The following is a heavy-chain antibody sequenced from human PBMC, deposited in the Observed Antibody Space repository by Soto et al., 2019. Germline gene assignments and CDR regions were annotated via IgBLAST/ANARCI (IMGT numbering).Heavy chain of an antibody. Sequence: SETLSLTCPVSGGSISSGDYYWSWIRQPPGKGLEWIGYIYYSGSTYYNPSLKSRVTISVDTSKNQFSLKLSSVTAADTAVYYCAILYYDFWSGYYTDPPHLFDYWGQGTLVTVSS. V-gene: IGHV4-30-4*01. CDR2: IYYSGST. CDR1: GGSISSGDYY. CDR3: AILYYDFWSGYYTDPPHLFDY. J-gene: IGHJ4*02. D-gene: IGHD3-3*01.